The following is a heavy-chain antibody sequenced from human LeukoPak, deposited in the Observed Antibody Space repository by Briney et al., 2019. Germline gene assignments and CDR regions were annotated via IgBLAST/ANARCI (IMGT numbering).Heavy chain of an antibody. Sequence: PGGSLRLSCAASGFTFSSYAMSWVRQAPGKGLEWVSAIIGSGGSTYYADSVKGRFTISRDNSKNTLYLQMNSLRAEDTAVYYCAKRTSSSGWPELDYWGQGTLVTVSS. D-gene: IGHD6-19*01. CDR1: GFTFSSYA. V-gene: IGHV3-23*01. J-gene: IGHJ4*02. CDR2: IIGSGGST. CDR3: AKRTSSSGWPELDY.